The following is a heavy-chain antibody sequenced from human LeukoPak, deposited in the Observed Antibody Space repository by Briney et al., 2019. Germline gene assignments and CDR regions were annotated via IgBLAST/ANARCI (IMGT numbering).Heavy chain of an antibody. V-gene: IGHV3-23*01. Sequence: AGSLRLSCAASGFSLRAYDLIWVRQATGKGLDWVSIINGGGDIMMYEDSVKGRFTISRDNSKNTFYLQMNSLRVEDTAVYYCAMRYRGYGLDIWGQGTMVTVSS. J-gene: IGHJ3*02. D-gene: IGHD3-16*02. CDR2: INGGGDIM. CDR3: AMRYRGYGLDI. CDR1: GFSLRAYD.